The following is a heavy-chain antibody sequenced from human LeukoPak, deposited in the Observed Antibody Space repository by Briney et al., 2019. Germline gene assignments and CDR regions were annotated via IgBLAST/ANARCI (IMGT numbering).Heavy chain of an antibody. V-gene: IGHV3-11*04. J-gene: IGHJ6*03. CDR2: ISSSGSTI. Sequence: GGSLRLSCAASGFTFRDYYMSWIRQAPGKGLEWVSYISSSGSTIYYADSVKGRFNISRDSAKNSLYLQMNSLRAEDTAVYYCARGRYYYYYMDVWGKGTTVTVSS. CDR3: ARGRYYYYYMDV. CDR1: GFTFRDYY.